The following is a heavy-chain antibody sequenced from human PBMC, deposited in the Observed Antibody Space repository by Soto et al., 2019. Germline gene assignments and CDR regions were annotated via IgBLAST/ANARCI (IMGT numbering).Heavy chain of an antibody. Sequence: SVKVSCKASGGTFSSYAISWVRQAPGQGLEWMGGIIPIFGTANYAQKFQGRVTITADESTSTAYMELSSLRSEDTAVYYCARVNTPFYYYYYGMDVWGQGTTVTVSS. CDR1: GGTFSSYA. J-gene: IGHJ6*02. V-gene: IGHV1-69*13. D-gene: IGHD2-15*01. CDR3: ARVNTPFYYYYYGMDV. CDR2: IIPIFGTA.